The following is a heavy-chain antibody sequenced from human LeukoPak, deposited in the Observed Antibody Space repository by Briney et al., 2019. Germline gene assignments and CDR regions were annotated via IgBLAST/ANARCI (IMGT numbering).Heavy chain of an antibody. Sequence: GESLKISCKASGYSFSDYWICWVRHMPGKGLEWMTIIYPDDSETRYSPSLQGQVTISADKSTNTAYLQWSSLKASDTGMYYCARQRGYRMTKDGFDVWGQGTMVTVSS. CDR2: IYPDDSET. CDR3: ARQRGYRMTKDGFDV. V-gene: IGHV5-51*01. J-gene: IGHJ3*01. D-gene: IGHD2-2*03. CDR1: GYSFSDYW.